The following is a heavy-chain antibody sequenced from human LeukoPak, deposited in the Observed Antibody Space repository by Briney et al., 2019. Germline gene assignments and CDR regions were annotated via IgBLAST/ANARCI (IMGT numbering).Heavy chain of an antibody. CDR2: VSYDETNK. CDR3: ARAFGCSGTSCHARWGYYYYAMDV. V-gene: IGHV3-30*03. D-gene: IGHD2-2*01. J-gene: IGHJ6*02. CDR1: GFTFNTYW. Sequence: RGSLRLSCAASGFTFNTYWMSWVRQAPGKGLEWVAVVSYDETNKYYADSVKGRFTISRDNSKNTVYLQMSSLRAEDTAMYYCARAFGCSGTSCHARWGYYYYAMDVWGQGTTVTVSS.